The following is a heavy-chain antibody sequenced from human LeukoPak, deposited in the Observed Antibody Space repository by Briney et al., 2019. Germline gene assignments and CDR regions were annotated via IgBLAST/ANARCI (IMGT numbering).Heavy chain of an antibody. CDR1: GGSLSSYY. CDR3: AGDVLRYFDWPDYYMDV. D-gene: IGHD3-9*01. V-gene: IGHV4-59*08. J-gene: IGHJ6*03. CDR2: IYYSRST. Sequence: SETLSLTCTVSGGSLSSYYWSWIRQPPGQGLEWMGYIYYSRSTNYNPSLKSRVTISVDTPNNQFSLKLTSVTAADTAVYYCAGDVLRYFDWPDYYMDVWGKGTTVTVSS.